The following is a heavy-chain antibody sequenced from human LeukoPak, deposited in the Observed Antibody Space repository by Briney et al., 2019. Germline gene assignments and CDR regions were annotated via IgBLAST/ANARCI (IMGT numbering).Heavy chain of an antibody. J-gene: IGHJ4*02. D-gene: IGHD2-2*01. CDR1: GGSISGSISSYY. V-gene: IGHV4-39*07. Sequence: SETLSLTGTVSGGSISGSISSYYWNWIRQPPGKGLEWIGSMHYSGSTYYNPSLKSRVTISVDTSKNQFSLKLSSVTAADTAVYYCARGKEEYCSSTSCSGLDYWGQGTLVTVSS. CDR3: ARGKEEYCSSTSCSGLDY. CDR2: MHYSGST.